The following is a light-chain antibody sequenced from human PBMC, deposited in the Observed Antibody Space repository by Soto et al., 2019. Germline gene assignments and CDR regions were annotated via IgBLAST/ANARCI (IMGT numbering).Light chain of an antibody. V-gene: IGLV2-23*02. CDR2: EAT. CDR1: TSTVATYDL. J-gene: IGLJ3*02. CDR3: SSLAGSVAVYVM. Sequence: QYALTQPASVSGSPGQSISISCTGTTSTVATYDLVSWYQQHPGKAPRLLIYEATKRHSGTSNRFSGSKSGNTDSLTISGLQYEDEADYYCSSLAGSVAVYVMFGGGTKVTVL.